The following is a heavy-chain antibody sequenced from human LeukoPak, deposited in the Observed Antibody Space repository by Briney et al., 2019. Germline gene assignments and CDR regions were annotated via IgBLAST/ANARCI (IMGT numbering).Heavy chain of an antibody. CDR3: AKYLISQRITGTTNTDY. CDR1: GFTFSSYA. V-gene: IGHV3-23*01. D-gene: IGHD1-7*01. J-gene: IGHJ4*02. CDR2: ISGSGGST. Sequence: GGSLRPSCAASGFTFSSYAMSWVRQAPGKGLGWGSAISGSGGSTYYADSVKGRFTISRDNSKNTLYLQMNSLRAEDTAVYYCAKYLISQRITGTTNTDYWGQGTLVTVSS.